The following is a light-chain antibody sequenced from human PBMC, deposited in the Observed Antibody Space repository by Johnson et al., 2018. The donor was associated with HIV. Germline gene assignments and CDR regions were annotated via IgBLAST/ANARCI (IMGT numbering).Light chain of an antibody. Sequence: QAVLTKPPSVSAAPGQKVTISCSGSNSNIGNNYVSWYQQLPGTAPKLLIYENNQRSSGIPDRFSGSKSATSATLGITGLQTGDEADYYCGTWASSLSVYVFGSGTKVTVL. CDR3: GTWASSLSVYV. CDR1: NSNIGNNY. V-gene: IGLV1-51*02. J-gene: IGLJ1*01. CDR2: ENN.